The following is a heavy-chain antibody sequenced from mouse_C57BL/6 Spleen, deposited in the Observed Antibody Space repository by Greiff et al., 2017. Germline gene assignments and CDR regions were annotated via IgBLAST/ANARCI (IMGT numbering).Heavy chain of an antibody. Sequence: EVQVVESGGDLVKPGGSLKLSCAASGFNFSSYGMSWVRQTPDKRLEWVATISSGGSYTYYPDSVKGRFTISRDNAKNTLYLQMSSLKSEDTAMYYCARPSIYYGNYTWVAYWGQGTLVTVSA. CDR2: ISSGGSYT. V-gene: IGHV5-6*01. CDR3: ARPSIYYGNYTWVAY. CDR1: GFNFSSYG. J-gene: IGHJ3*01. D-gene: IGHD2-1*01.